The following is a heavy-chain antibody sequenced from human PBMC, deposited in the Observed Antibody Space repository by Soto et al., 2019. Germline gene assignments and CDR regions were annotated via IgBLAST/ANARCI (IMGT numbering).Heavy chain of an antibody. Sequence: ASVKVSCKASGYTFTGYYIHWVRQAPGQGLEWMGWINPNSGGTNYAQKFQGWVTMTRDTSISTAYMELSRLRSDDTAVYYCVRDGGMATVPNLDFDDWGQGTRVTVAS. D-gene: IGHD4-4*01. CDR1: GYTFTGYY. J-gene: IGHJ4*02. V-gene: IGHV1-2*04. CDR2: INPNSGGT. CDR3: VRDGGMATVPNLDFDD.